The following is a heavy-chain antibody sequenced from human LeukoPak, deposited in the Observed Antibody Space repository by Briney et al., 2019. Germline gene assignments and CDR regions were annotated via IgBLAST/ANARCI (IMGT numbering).Heavy chain of an antibody. D-gene: IGHD6-13*01. CDR3: ARGEQLGN. Sequence: GGSLRLSCAASGFTFSSFGMHWVRQAPGKGLEWVAIIWYDGSKKYYADSLRGRFTISRDNSKNTLYLQMNSLRAEDTAVYYCARGEQLGNWGQGTLVTVSS. CDR1: GFTFSSFG. J-gene: IGHJ4*02. CDR2: IWYDGSKK. V-gene: IGHV3-33*01.